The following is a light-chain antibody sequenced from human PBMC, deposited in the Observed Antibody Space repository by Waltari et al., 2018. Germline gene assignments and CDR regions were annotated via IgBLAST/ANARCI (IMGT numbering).Light chain of an antibody. CDR2: YVS. Sequence: QSALTQPASVSGSPGQSITISCTGTSNDVGGYNFVSWYQQNPGKAPQLIIYYVSDRPSGVSNRFSGSKSDNTASLTISGLQAEDEADYYCSSFTKNSLYVFGTGTKVTVL. J-gene: IGLJ1*01. CDR3: SSFTKNSLYV. CDR1: SNDVGGYNF. V-gene: IGLV2-14*03.